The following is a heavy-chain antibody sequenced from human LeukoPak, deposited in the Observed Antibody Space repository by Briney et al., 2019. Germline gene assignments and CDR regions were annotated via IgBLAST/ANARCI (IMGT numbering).Heavy chain of an antibody. D-gene: IGHD2-15*01. J-gene: IGHJ3*02. CDR1: GYTFNGHY. Sequence: ASVKVSCKASGYTFNGHYMHWVRPAPGQGLEWMGWINPNSGGTNYAQKFQGRVTMTRDTSISTAYMELSRLRSDDTAVYYCAREEVYCSGGSCYPGGFDIWGQGTLVTVSS. CDR3: AREEVYCSGGSCYPGGFDI. V-gene: IGHV1-2*02. CDR2: INPNSGGT.